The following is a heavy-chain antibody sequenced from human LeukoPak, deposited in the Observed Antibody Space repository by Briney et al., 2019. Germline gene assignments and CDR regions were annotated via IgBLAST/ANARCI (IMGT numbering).Heavy chain of an antibody. J-gene: IGHJ6*03. CDR1: GGSFSGYY. D-gene: IGHD3-3*01. CDR2: INHSGST. Sequence: SETLSLTCAVHGGSFSGYYWSWIRQPPGKGLEWIGEINHSGSTNYNPSHKSRVTISVDTSKNQFSLKLSSVTAADTAVYYCAGVRFLEWLGFYYYMDVWGKGTTVTVSS. V-gene: IGHV4-34*01. CDR3: AGVRFLEWLGFYYYMDV.